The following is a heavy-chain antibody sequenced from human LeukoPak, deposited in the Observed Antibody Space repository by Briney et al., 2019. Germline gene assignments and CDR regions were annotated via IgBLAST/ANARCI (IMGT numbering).Heavy chain of an antibody. J-gene: IGHJ6*02. D-gene: IGHD3-10*01. V-gene: IGHV3-30*04. CDR1: GFTFSSYA. CDR3: ARDSRLLWFGELFPPNYGMDV. CDR2: ISYDGSNK. Sequence: GGSLRLSCAASGFTFSSYAMHWVRQAPGKGLEWVAVISYDGSNKYYADSVKGRFTISRDNSKNTLYLQMNSLRAEDTAVYYCARDSRLLWFGELFPPNYGMDVWGQGTTATVSS.